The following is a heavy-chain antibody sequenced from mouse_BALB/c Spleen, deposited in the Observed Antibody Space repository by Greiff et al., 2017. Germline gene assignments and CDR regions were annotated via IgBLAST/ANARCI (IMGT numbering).Heavy chain of an antibody. V-gene: IGHV1-7*01. CDR2: INPSTGYT. J-gene: IGHJ2*01. CDR1: GYTFTSYW. D-gene: IGHD1-1*01. CDR3: ARRAITTVYFDY. Sequence: QVQLQQSGAELAKPGASVKMSCKASGYTFTSYWMHWVKQRPGQGLEWIGYINPSTGYTEYNQKFKDKATLTADKSSSTAYMQLSSLTSEDSAVYYCARRAITTVYFDYWGQGTTLTVSS.